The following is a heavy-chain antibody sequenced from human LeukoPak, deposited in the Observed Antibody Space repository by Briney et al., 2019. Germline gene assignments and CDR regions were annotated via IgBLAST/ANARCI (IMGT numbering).Heavy chain of an antibody. D-gene: IGHD1-26*01. J-gene: IGHJ6*02. CDR2: IYYSGGT. CDR1: GGSISSGGYY. Sequence: KSSETLSLTCTVSGGSISSGGYYWSWIRQHPGKGLEWIGYIYYSGGTYYNPSLKSRVTISVDTSKNQFSLKLSSVTAADTAVYYCARGGTVRNGMDVWGQGTTVTVSS. V-gene: IGHV4-31*03. CDR3: ARGGTVRNGMDV.